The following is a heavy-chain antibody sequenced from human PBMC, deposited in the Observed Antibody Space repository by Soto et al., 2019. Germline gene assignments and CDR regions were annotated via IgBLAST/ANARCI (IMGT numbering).Heavy chain of an antibody. CDR3: ARQKLKSSTWYGSIDS. CDR2: ISAGSGNS. D-gene: IGHD2-2*01. Sequence: EVQLLESGGGLVQPEKSLRLSCVASGFSFGTHAMTWVRQAPGKGLEWVSVISAGSGNSYYADSVKGRFSVSRDNSKNTLWLQMDSLRAEDTGLYYCARQKLKSSTWYGSIDSWGQGTLVTVSS. V-gene: IGHV3-23*01. CDR1: GFSFGTHA. J-gene: IGHJ4*02.